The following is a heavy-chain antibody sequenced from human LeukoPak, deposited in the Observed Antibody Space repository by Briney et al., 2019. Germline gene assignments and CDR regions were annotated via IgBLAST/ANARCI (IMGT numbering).Heavy chain of an antibody. D-gene: IGHD3-10*01. CDR1: SGSFSDYY. V-gene: IGHV4-34*01. J-gene: IGHJ5*01. Sequence: PSQTLSLTCAVYSGSFSDYYWSWIRQPPGKGLELIGEINHSGITNYLPFLKSRPTISVDTSKNQFSLKLNSVTAADTAVYYCARMIRGVQSHLSWFDSWGQGTLVTVSS. CDR2: INHSGIT. CDR3: ARMIRGVQSHLSWFDS.